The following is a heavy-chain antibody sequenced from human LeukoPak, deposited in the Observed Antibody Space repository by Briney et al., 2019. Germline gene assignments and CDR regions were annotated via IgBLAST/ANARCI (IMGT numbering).Heavy chain of an antibody. CDR2: VDPEDGET. J-gene: IGHJ3*02. V-gene: IGHV1-69-2*01. Sequence: ASVKVSCKVSGYTFTDCYMHWVQQAPGKGLEWMGLVDPEDGETIYAEKFQGRVTITADTSTDTAYMELSSLRSEDTAVYYCATTDSSGYLEAFDIWGQGTMVTVSS. CDR3: ATTDSSGYLEAFDI. CDR1: GYTFTDCY. D-gene: IGHD3-22*01.